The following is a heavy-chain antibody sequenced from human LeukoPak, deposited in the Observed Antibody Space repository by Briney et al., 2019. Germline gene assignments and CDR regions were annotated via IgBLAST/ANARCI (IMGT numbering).Heavy chain of an antibody. Sequence: ASVKVSCKASGYTFTSYYMHWVRQAPGQGLEWMGIINPSGGSTSYAQKFQGRVTMTRDTSTSTVYMELSSLRSEDTAVYYCARDNYDILTGFTAYGAFDIWGQGTMVTVSS. D-gene: IGHD3-9*01. J-gene: IGHJ3*02. CDR2: INPSGGST. CDR3: ARDNYDILTGFTAYGAFDI. V-gene: IGHV1-46*01. CDR1: GYTFTSYY.